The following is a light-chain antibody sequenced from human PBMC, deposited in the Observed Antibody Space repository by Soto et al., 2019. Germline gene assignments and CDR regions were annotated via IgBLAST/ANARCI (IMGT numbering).Light chain of an antibody. V-gene: IGKV3-20*01. J-gene: IGKJ1*01. CDR2: GGS. CDR1: QSISTY. Sequence: EIVMTQSPATLSVSPVERVTLSGMASQSISTYLAWYQQKPGQAPRLLIYGGSSRATGIPDRFSGSGSGTDFTLTISRMEPEDFAVYCCQQYGSSPRTFGQGTKVDIK. CDR3: QQYGSSPRT.